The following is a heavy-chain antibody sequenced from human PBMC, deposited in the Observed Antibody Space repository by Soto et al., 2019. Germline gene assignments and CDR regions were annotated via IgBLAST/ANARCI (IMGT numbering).Heavy chain of an antibody. V-gene: IGHV4-31*03. CDR3: ARDPYNGMDV. J-gene: IGHJ6*02. D-gene: IGHD1-20*01. Sequence: QVQLQESGPGLVKPSETLSLTCTVSGGSISSGGYYWTWIRQLPGKGLEWIGYIHNSGFTYYNPSLKSRVTISVGTSKTHFPLKLSSVTAADTAVYYCARDPYNGMDVWGQGTTVTVSS. CDR2: IHNSGFT. CDR1: GGSISSGGYY.